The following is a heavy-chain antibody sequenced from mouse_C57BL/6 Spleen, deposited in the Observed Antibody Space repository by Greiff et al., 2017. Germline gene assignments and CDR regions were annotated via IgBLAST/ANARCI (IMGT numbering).Heavy chain of an antibody. Sequence: VHVKQSGAELVKPGASVKLSCTASGFNIKDYYMHWVKQRTEQGLEWIGRIDPEDGETTYAPKFQGKAPITADTSSNTAYLQHSNLTSEDTAVYYCARTGTLYYAMAYWGQGTLVTVSA. D-gene: IGHD4-1*01. CDR1: GFNIKDYY. CDR3: ARTGTLYYAMAY. V-gene: IGHV14-2*01. CDR2: IDPEDGET. J-gene: IGHJ4*01.